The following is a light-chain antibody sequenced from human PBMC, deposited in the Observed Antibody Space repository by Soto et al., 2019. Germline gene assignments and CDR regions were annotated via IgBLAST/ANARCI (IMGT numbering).Light chain of an antibody. V-gene: IGKV3-15*01. Sequence: EIVMTQSPATLSVSPGERAALSCRASQSVSSNFAWYQQKPGQAPRLLIYGASTKATGIPARFSCSGSGTEFTLTISSLHSADFAVYYCQQYNNWSYTFGQGTKLEI. CDR2: GAS. J-gene: IGKJ2*01. CDR1: QSVSSN. CDR3: QQYNNWSYT.